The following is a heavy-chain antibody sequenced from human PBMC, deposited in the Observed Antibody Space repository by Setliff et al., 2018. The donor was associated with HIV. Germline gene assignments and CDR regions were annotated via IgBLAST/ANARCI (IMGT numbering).Heavy chain of an antibody. D-gene: IGHD3-22*01. CDR2: IYHSGST. V-gene: IGHV4-4*02. J-gene: IGHJ3*02. Sequence: PSETLSLTCAVSGGSISSNNWWSWVRQPPGKGLEWMGEIYHSGSTNYNPSLKSRVSISVDKSKNQFSLKLSSVTAADTAVYYCARGWGWNDDESSGRPQYAFDIWGQGTMVTVSS. CDR1: GGSISSNNW. CDR3: ARGWGWNDDESSGRPQYAFDI.